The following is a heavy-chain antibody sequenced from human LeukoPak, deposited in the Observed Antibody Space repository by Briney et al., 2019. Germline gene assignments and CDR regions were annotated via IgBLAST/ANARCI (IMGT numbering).Heavy chain of an antibody. CDR2: ISYDGSNK. J-gene: IGHJ4*02. CDR3: ARDRLGAMLFFDS. Sequence: LSGRSLRLSCAASGFTFSSYAMHWVRQAPGKGLEGGAVISYDGSNKYYADSVKGRFTISRDNSKNTLYLQMNSLRAEDTALYYCARDRLGAMLFFDSWGQGTLVTVSS. D-gene: IGHD3-16*01. V-gene: IGHV3-30*04. CDR1: GFTFSSYA.